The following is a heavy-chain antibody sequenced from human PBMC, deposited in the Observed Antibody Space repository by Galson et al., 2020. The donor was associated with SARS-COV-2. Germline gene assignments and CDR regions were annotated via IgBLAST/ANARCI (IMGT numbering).Heavy chain of an antibody. V-gene: IGHV3-7*03. CDR1: GFTFSSYW. Sequence: GGSLRLSCAASGFTFSSYWMSWVRQAPGKGLEWVANIKQDGSEKYYVDSVKGRFTISRDNAKNSLYLQMNSLRAEDTAVYYCARAGWYYYDSSGYYNDAFGIWGQGTMVTVSS. D-gene: IGHD3-22*01. J-gene: IGHJ3*02. CDR3: ARAGWYYYDSSGYYNDAFGI. CDR2: IKQDGSEK.